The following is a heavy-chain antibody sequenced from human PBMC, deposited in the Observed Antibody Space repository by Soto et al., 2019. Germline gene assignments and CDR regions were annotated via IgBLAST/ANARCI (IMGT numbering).Heavy chain of an antibody. Sequence: ASVKVSCKASGYTFTSYDINWVRQATGQGLEWMGWINPNSGNTGYAQKFQGRVTMTRNTSISTAYMELSSLRSEDTAVYYCARGYTWYYDFWSGYYPYYYYGMDVWGQGTTVTVSS. V-gene: IGHV1-8*01. CDR1: GYTFTSYD. J-gene: IGHJ6*02. CDR2: INPNSGNT. CDR3: ARGYTWYYDFWSGYYPYYYYGMDV. D-gene: IGHD3-3*01.